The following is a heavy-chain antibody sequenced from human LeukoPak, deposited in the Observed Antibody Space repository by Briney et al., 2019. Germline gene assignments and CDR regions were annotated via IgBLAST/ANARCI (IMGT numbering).Heavy chain of an antibody. CDR2: IYYSGST. J-gene: IGHJ4*02. Sequence: SETLSLTCTVSGGSISSYYWSWIRQPPEKGLEWIGYIYYSGSTNYNPSLKSRVTISVDTSKNQFSLKLSSVTAADTAVYYCARAPRGNDYVWGSYRPPYYWGQGTLVTVSS. V-gene: IGHV4-59*01. D-gene: IGHD3-16*02. CDR1: GGSISSYY. CDR3: ARAPRGNDYVWGSYRPPYY.